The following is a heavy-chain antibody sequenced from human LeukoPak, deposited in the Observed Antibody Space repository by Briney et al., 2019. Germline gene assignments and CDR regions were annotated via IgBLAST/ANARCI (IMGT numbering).Heavy chain of an antibody. J-gene: IGHJ4*02. Sequence: PGRSLRLSCAASGFTFSSYGMHWVRQAPGKGLEWVAVISYDGSNKYYADSVKGRFTISRDNSKNTLYLQMNSLRAEDTAVYYCARGVHYYDSSGYNSFDYWGQGTLVTVSS. CDR2: ISYDGSNK. V-gene: IGHV3-30*03. CDR1: GFTFSSYG. D-gene: IGHD3-22*01. CDR3: ARGVHYYDSSGYNSFDY.